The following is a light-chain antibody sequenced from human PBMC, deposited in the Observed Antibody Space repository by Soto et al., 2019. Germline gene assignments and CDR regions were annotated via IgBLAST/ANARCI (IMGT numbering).Light chain of an antibody. V-gene: IGKV3-20*01. Sequence: EIVMTQSPATLSVSPGERATLSCRASQSVNIYLAWYQQKPGQAPRLLIYGASNRATGIPDRFSGSGSGTDFTLTISSLEPEDFAMYYCQQYGSSPSVTFGGGTKVDIK. CDR3: QQYGSSPSVT. J-gene: IGKJ4*01. CDR2: GAS. CDR1: QSVNIY.